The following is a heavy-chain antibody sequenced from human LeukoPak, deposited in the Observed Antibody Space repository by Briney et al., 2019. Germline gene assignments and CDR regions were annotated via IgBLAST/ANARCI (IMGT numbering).Heavy chain of an antibody. D-gene: IGHD6-19*01. J-gene: IGHJ1*01. Sequence: ASVKVSCKASGGTFSSYAISWVRQAPGQGLEWMGGIIPIFGTANYAQKFQGRVTITADESTSTAYMELSSLRSEDTAVYYRAGIGYSSGWLTKYFQHWGQGTLVTVSS. V-gene: IGHV1-69*13. CDR3: AGIGYSSGWLTKYFQH. CDR2: IIPIFGTA. CDR1: GGTFSSYA.